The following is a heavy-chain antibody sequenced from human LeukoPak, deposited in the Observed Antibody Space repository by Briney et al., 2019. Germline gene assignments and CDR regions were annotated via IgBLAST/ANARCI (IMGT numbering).Heavy chain of an antibody. CDR1: GFTFSSYS. CDR3: AKVVGSGWPV. Sequence: PGGSLRLSCAAAGFTFSSYSMNWVRQAPGKGLEWASSISSSSSYIYYADSVKGRFTISRDNSKNTLYLQMNSLRAEDTAVYYCAKVVGSGWPVWGQGTLVTVSS. CDR2: ISSSSSYI. D-gene: IGHD6-19*01. J-gene: IGHJ4*02. V-gene: IGHV3-21*04.